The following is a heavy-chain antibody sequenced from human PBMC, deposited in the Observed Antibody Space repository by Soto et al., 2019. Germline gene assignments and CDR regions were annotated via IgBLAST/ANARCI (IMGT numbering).Heavy chain of an antibody. Sequence: EVQLLESGGGLVQPGGSLRLSCAASGFTFSSYAMNWVRQAPGKGLEWVSAISVSVSSTYYADSVKGRFTISRDNSKNTLYLQMNNLRAEDTAKYYFAKGLRYCSGDSFPPPVYWGQGTLVTVSS. J-gene: IGHJ4*02. CDR1: GFTFSSYA. CDR2: ISVSVSST. D-gene: IGHD2-15*01. CDR3: AKGLRYCSGDSFPPPVY. V-gene: IGHV3-23*01.